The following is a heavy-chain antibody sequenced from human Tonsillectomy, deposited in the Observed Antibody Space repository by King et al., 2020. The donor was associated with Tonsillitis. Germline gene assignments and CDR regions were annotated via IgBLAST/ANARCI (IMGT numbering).Heavy chain of an antibody. CDR1: GFTFDDYG. J-gene: IGHJ6*03. Sequence: VQLVESGGGLVQPGRSMRLSCAASGFTFDDYGMHWVRQAPGKGLEWVSGISWNSGRIGYADSVKGRFTISRDNAKNSLYLQMNSLRAEDTALYYCAKDMGWSYLDYYMDVWGKGTTVTVAS. V-gene: IGHV3-9*01. D-gene: IGHD1-26*01. CDR2: ISWNSGRI. CDR3: AKDMGWSYLDYYMDV.